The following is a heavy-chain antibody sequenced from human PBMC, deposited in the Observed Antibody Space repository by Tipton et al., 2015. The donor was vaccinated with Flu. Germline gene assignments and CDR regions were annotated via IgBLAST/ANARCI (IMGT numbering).Heavy chain of an antibody. CDR3: ARDRGVAAAGKGEPRFDY. Sequence: QSGAEVKKPGASVKVSCKASEYTFTSYYMHWVRQAPGQGLEWMGIINPSGGSTSYAQKFQGRVTMTRDTSTSTVYMELSSLRSEDTAVYYCARDRGVAAAGKGEPRFDYWGQGTLVTVSS. J-gene: IGHJ4*02. D-gene: IGHD6-13*01. V-gene: IGHV1-46*01. CDR2: INPSGGST. CDR1: EYTFTSYY.